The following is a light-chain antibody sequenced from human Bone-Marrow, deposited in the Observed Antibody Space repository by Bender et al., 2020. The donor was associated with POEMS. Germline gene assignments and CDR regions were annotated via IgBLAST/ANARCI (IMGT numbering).Light chain of an antibody. CDR3: GSFDDSNNSAI. CDR1: SAYTTSS. Sequence: QLAVTQAPAASASLGASVTLTCTLGSAYTTSSVALHQQHPGKAPRYLVKVHTVGPHRKGGGGPDRFSGSSSGAVRYPTISNVQAEDEADYYCGSFDDSNNSAIFGGGPKLTVL. J-gene: IGLJ2*01. CDR2: VHTVGPH. V-gene: IGLV4-69*01.